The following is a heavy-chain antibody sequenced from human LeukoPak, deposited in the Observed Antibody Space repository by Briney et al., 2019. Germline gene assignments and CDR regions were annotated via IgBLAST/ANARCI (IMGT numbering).Heavy chain of an antibody. V-gene: IGHV3-23*01. CDR1: GFTFSSYA. CDR2: ISGSGGST. D-gene: IGHD6-19*01. Sequence: GGSLRLSCAASGFTFSSYAMSWVRQAPGKGLEWVSAISGSGGSTYYADSVKGRFTISRDNSKNTLYLQMDSLRAEDTAVYYCARHTRIVVAGTTCHPMDVWGQGTTVTVSS. J-gene: IGHJ6*02. CDR3: ARHTRIVVAGTTCHPMDV.